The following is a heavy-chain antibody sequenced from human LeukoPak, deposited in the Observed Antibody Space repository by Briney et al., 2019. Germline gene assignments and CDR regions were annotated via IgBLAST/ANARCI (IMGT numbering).Heavy chain of an antibody. V-gene: IGHV4-31*03. J-gene: IGHJ4*02. Sequence: SQTLSLTCTVSGGSISSGGYYWSWIRQHPGKGLRWIGYIYYSGSTYYNPSLKSRVTISVDTSKNQFSLKLSSVTAADTAVYYCASSIKKDIVVVPAATSFDYWGQGTLVTVSS. D-gene: IGHD2-2*01. CDR2: IYYSGST. CDR3: ASSIKKDIVVVPAATSFDY. CDR1: GGSISSGGYY.